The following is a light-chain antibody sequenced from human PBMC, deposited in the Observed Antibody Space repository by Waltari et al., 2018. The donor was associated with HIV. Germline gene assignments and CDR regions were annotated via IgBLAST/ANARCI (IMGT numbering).Light chain of an antibody. CDR3: ASWDARLSGWV. CDR2: RNN. V-gene: IGLV1-47*01. Sequence: QSVLPQPPSASGTPGQRVTISCSGSSSNFGINYVHWYQQLQGTAPKLLIYRNNQRPSGVPDRFSASKSGTSASLAISGLRSDDEADYYCASWDARLSGWVFGGGTKLTVL. J-gene: IGLJ3*02. CDR1: SSNFGINY.